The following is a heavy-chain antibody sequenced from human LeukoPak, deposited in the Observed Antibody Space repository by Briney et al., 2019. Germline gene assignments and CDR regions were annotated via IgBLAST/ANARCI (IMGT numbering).Heavy chain of an antibody. CDR3: ARSVVAATETFDY. J-gene: IGHJ4*02. CDR1: GLTFSYFY. V-gene: IGHV3-11*04. CDR2: ISSSGSTI. Sequence: PGGSLRLSCAASGLTFSYFYMSWIRQAPGKGLEWVSYISSSGSTIFYADSVKGRFTISRDNAKNSLYLQMNSLRAEDTAVYYCARSVVAATETFDYWGQGTLVTVSS. D-gene: IGHD2-15*01.